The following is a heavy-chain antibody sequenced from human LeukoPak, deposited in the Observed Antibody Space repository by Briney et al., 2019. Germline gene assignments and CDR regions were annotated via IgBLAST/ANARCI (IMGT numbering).Heavy chain of an antibody. CDR2: MNPISGNT. CDR3: VRGAKCSGGGCDSKEYVYYFDY. V-gene: IGHV1-8*03. D-gene: IGHD6-25*01. CDR1: GYTFSNND. J-gene: IGHJ4*02. Sequence: ASVKVSCKASGYTFSNNDINWVRQATGLGLEWMGWMNPISGNTGFAQKFQGRVTISRSTSISTAYMELSSLRSDDTAVYYCVRGAKCSGGGCDSKEYVYYFDYWGQGTLVTVSS.